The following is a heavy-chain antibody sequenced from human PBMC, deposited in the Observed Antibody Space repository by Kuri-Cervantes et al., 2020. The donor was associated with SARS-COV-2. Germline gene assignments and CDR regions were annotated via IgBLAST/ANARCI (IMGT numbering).Heavy chain of an antibody. CDR2: ISWDGGST. Sequence: GGSLRLSCAASGFTFDGYAMHWVRQAPGRGLAWVSLISWDGGSTYYADSVKGRFTIPRDNSKNSLYLQMNSLRAEDTALYYCAKGSIVATIAYSFDYWGQGTLVTVSS. CDR3: AKGSIVATIAYSFDY. D-gene: IGHD5-12*01. V-gene: IGHV3-43D*04. J-gene: IGHJ4*02. CDR1: GFTFDGYA.